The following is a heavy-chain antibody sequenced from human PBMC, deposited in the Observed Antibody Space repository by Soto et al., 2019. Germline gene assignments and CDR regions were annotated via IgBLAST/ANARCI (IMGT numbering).Heavy chain of an antibody. J-gene: IGHJ5*02. V-gene: IGHV1-18*01. Sequence: ASVKVSCKASGYTFTSHGISWVRQAPGQGLEWMGWISEYNGDINYAQKFQGRVTMTTDTSTSTAYMELRSLRSDDTAVYYCARHPVLRFLEWFHDWGQGTLLTVSS. CDR3: ARHPVLRFLEWFHD. D-gene: IGHD3-3*01. CDR2: ISEYNGDI. CDR1: GYTFTSHG.